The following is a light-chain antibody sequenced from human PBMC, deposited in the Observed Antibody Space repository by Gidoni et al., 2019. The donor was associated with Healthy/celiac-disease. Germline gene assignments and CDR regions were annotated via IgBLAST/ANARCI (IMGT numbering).Light chain of an antibody. CDR3: QQLNSYPPT. J-gene: IGKJ3*01. CDR1: QGISSY. V-gene: IGKV1-9*01. CDR2: AAS. Sequence: DIQLTQSPSFLSASVGDRVTITCRASQGISSYLAWYQQKPGKAPQLLIYAASTLQSGVPSRFSGSGSGTEFTLTLSSLQPADFATYYCQQLNSYPPTFGPGTKVDIK.